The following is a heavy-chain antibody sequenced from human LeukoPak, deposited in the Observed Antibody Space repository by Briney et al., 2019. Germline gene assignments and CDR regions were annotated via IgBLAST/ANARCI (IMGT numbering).Heavy chain of an antibody. Sequence: SETLSLTCAVSGGSISSSNWWSGVRKPPGKGLGWIGKSYHSGSTNYNPSLKGRVTISVDKSKTQFSLELSSVSAADTAVYYCARGSITGTTGVFDIWGQGTMVTVSS. D-gene: IGHD1-20*01. CDR1: GGSISSSNW. V-gene: IGHV4-4*02. J-gene: IGHJ3*02. CDR2: SYHSGST. CDR3: ARGSITGTTGVFDI.